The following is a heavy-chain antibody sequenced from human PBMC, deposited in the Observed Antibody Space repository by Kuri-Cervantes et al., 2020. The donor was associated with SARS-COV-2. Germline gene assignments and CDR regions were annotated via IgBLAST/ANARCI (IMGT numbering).Heavy chain of an antibody. CDR3: ARDSPLVGATWNYFDY. J-gene: IGHJ4*02. CDR2: IRYDGSNK. D-gene: IGHD1-26*01. Sequence: GGSLRLSCEASGFTFSSYGMHWVRQAPGKGLEWVAFIRYDGSNKYYADSVKGRFTISRDNSKNTLYLQMNSLRAEDTAVYYCARDSPLVGATWNYFDYWGQGTLVTVSS. V-gene: IGHV3-30*02. CDR1: GFTFSSYG.